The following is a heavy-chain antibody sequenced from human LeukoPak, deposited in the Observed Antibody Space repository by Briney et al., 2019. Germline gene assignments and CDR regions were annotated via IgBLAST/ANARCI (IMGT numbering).Heavy chain of an antibody. V-gene: IGHV3-48*03. CDR3: ASGSLEYYFDY. CDR1: GFTFSSYE. J-gene: IGHJ4*02. CDR2: ISSSGDII. Sequence: GGSLRLSCAASGFTFSSYEMNWVRQAPGKGLEWVSYISSSGDIIYYPDSMKGRFTISRDNAKNSLYLQMNSPRAEDTAVYNCASGSLEYYFDYWGQGILVTVSS. D-gene: IGHD3-3*01.